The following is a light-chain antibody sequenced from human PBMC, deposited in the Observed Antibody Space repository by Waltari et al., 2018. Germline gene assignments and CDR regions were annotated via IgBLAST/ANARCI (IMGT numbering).Light chain of an antibody. CDR1: ALPKQY. J-gene: IGLJ2*01. CDR2: KDT. V-gene: IGLV3-25*03. Sequence: SSELTQPPSVSVSPGQTASITCSADALPKQYGYWYQQKPGQAPVLVIYKDTDRPSGRPGRVSGSSSGTTVTLTISGGEAEDEADYYCQSADSSGTYVVFGAGTKLTVL. CDR3: QSADSSGTYVV.